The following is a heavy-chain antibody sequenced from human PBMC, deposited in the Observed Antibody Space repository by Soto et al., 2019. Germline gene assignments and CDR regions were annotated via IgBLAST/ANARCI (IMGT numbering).Heavy chain of an antibody. D-gene: IGHD3-16*01. CDR2: ISAYNDYT. J-gene: IGHJ6*02. V-gene: IGHV1-18*01. Sequence: QVQLVQSAAEVKKPGASVKVSCKASGYTFIRYGITWVRQAPGQGLEWMGWISAYNDYTIYAQKLQGRVTMTTDTPTRTVYMALRSLKSDATAVYYCARGGYYDNAWGKLSHYGLDVWGQGTSVTVSS. CDR1: GYTFIRYG. CDR3: ARGGYYDNAWGKLSHYGLDV.